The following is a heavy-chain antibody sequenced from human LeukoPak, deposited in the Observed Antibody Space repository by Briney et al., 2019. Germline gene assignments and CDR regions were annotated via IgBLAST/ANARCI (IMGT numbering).Heavy chain of an antibody. J-gene: IGHJ5*02. CDR2: INHSGST. CDR1: GGSFSGYY. CDR3: ARAGDYRDYVGWFDP. V-gene: IGHV4-34*01. D-gene: IGHD4-17*01. Sequence: PSETLSLTCAVYGGSFSGYYWSWIRQPPGKGLEWIGEINHSGSTNYNPSLKSRVTISVDTSKNQFSLKLTSVTAADTAVYYCARAGDYRDYVGWFDPWGQGTLVTVSS.